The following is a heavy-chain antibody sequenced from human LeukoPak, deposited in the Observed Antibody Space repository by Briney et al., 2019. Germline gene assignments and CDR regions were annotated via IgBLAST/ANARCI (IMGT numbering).Heavy chain of an antibody. D-gene: IGHD7-27*01. V-gene: IGHV4-61*01. Sequence: SXSXXSYXWSWIRQPPGKGLEWIGYIYYSGSTNYNPSLKSRVTISVDTSKNQFSLKLSSVTAADTAVYYCARAPELGMSRPFDYWGQGTLVTVSS. CDR2: IYYSGST. CDR3: ARAPELGMSRPFDY. CDR1: SXSXXSYX. J-gene: IGHJ4*02.